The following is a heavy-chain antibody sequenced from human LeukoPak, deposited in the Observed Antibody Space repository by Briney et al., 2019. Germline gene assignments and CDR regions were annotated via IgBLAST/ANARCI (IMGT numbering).Heavy chain of an antibody. Sequence: PGGSLRLSCAASGFTFSSYSMHWVRQAPGMGLEWVSSITSSSSNILYADSVKGRFTISRDNAKNSLYLQMNTLRAEDTAVYYCARILSSGYYTGFDYWGQGTLVSVSS. CDR2: ITSSSSNI. CDR1: GFTFSSYS. CDR3: ARILSSGYYTGFDY. V-gene: IGHV3-21*01. D-gene: IGHD3/OR15-3a*01. J-gene: IGHJ4*02.